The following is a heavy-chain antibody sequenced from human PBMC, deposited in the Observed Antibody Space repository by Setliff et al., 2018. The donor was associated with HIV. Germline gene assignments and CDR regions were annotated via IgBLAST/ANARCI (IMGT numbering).Heavy chain of an antibody. CDR1: GGSISDSLYY. CDR3: ARVLNPSDAFDI. J-gene: IGHJ3*02. V-gene: IGHV4-39*07. CDR2: IYYSGST. Sequence: SETLSLTCTVSGGSISDSLYYWGWIRQPPGKGLEWIGNIYYSGSTYYNPSLKSRVTISVDTSKNQFSVKLSSVTAADTAVYYCARVLNPSDAFDIWGQGTMVTVSS.